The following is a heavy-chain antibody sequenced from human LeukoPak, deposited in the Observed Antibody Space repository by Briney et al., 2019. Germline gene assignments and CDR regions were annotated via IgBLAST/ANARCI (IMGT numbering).Heavy chain of an antibody. Sequence: SETLSLTCAVYGGSFSGYYWSWIRQPPGKGLEWIGEINHSGSTNYNPSLKSRVTISVDTSKNQFSLKLSSVTAADTAVYYCARGRYVWGGYRAYFDYWGQGTLVTVSS. CDR3: ARGRYVWGGYRAYFDY. CDR2: INHSGST. J-gene: IGHJ4*02. CDR1: GGSFSGYY. D-gene: IGHD3-16*02. V-gene: IGHV4-34*01.